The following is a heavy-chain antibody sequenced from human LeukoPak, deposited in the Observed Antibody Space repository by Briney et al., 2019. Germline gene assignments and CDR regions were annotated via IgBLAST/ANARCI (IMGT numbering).Heavy chain of an antibody. Sequence: KASETLSLTCTVSGDSIITSRYYWGWIRQSPGKGLEWVGSVYYSGSTYYNPSLKSRVVTSVDTSKKQFFLEVTSVTAADTAVYYCAGVTSSGGVDNWGQGTLVTVSS. J-gene: IGHJ4*02. CDR3: AGVTSSGGVDN. CDR2: VYYSGST. CDR1: GDSIITSRYY. D-gene: IGHD2-21*02. V-gene: IGHV4-39*07.